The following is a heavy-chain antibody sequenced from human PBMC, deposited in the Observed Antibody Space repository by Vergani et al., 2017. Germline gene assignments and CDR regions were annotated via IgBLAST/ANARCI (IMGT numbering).Heavy chain of an antibody. Sequence: QVQLQESGPGLVKPSQTLSLTCTVSGGSISSGDYYWSWIRQPPGKCLEWIGYIYYSGSTYYNPSLKSRVTISVDTSKNQFSLKLSSVTAADTAVYYCAREMVRGVNDYYGMDVWGQGTTVTVSS. CDR3: AREMVRGVNDYYGMDV. CDR1: GGSISSGDYY. J-gene: IGHJ6*02. V-gene: IGHV4-30-4*01. CDR2: IYYSGST. D-gene: IGHD3-10*01.